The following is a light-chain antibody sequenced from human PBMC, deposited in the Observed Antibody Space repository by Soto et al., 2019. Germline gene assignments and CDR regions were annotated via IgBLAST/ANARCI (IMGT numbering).Light chain of an antibody. Sequence: QSVLTQPPSVSAAPGQKVTISCSGSSSNIGENFVSWYQHIPGTAPKLVIHDTSGRPSGIPDRFSGSKSGTSAILGITGLQAGDEATYYCWTWDSSLSAEVFGGGTQLTVL. CDR1: SSNIGENF. CDR3: WTWDSSLSAEV. CDR2: DTS. J-gene: IGLJ7*01. V-gene: IGLV1-51*01.